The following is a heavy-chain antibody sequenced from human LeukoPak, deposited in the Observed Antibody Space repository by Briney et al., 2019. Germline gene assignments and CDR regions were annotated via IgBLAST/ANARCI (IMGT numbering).Heavy chain of an antibody. CDR2: IKQDGSEK. V-gene: IGHV3-7*01. Sequence: GGSLRLSCAASGFTFSRYVMYWVRQAPGKGLEWVANIKQDGSEKYYVDSVKGRFTISRDNAKNSLYLQMNSLRAEDTAVYYCAMGMATIPYWGQGTLVTVSS. J-gene: IGHJ4*02. D-gene: IGHD5-24*01. CDR3: AMGMATIPY. CDR1: GFTFSRYV.